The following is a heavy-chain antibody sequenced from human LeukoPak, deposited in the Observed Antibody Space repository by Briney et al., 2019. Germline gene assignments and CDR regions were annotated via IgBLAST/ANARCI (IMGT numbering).Heavy chain of an antibody. CDR3: AMVRGVIPLFDY. J-gene: IGHJ4*02. V-gene: IGHV1-18*01. CDR1: GYTFTSYG. Sequence: ASVTVSCKASGYTFTSYGISWVRQAPGQGLEWMGWISVYNGNTNYAQKLQGRVTMTTDTSTSTAYMELRSLRPDDTAVYYCAMVRGVIPLFDYWGQGTLVTVSS. D-gene: IGHD3-10*01. CDR2: ISVYNGNT.